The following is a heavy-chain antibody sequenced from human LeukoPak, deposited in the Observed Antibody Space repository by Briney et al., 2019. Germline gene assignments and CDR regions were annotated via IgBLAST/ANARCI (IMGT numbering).Heavy chain of an antibody. Sequence: GESLKISCKGSGYSFTSYWIGWVRQMPGKGLEWMGIIYPGDSDTRYSPSFQGQVTISADKSISTAYLQWSSLKASGTAMYYCARRPYSSASREAWFDPWGQGTLVTVSS. CDR2: IYPGDSDT. D-gene: IGHD6-6*01. V-gene: IGHV5-51*01. CDR1: GYSFTSYW. CDR3: ARRPYSSASREAWFDP. J-gene: IGHJ5*02.